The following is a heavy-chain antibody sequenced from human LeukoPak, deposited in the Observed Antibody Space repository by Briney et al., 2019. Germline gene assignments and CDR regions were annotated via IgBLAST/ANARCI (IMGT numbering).Heavy chain of an antibody. D-gene: IGHD2/OR15-2a*01. V-gene: IGHV4-59*01. CDR2: IYNTGTT. J-gene: IGHJ3*02. CDR3: ARDFSAAFDI. Sequence: PSETLSLTCAVSGGSLSNYYWSWIRQPPGKGLEWIGYIYNTGTTNYNPSLKSRVTISLDTSKNQFSLKLSSVTAADTAVYYCARDFSAAFDIWGQGTMVTVSS. CDR1: GGSLSNYY.